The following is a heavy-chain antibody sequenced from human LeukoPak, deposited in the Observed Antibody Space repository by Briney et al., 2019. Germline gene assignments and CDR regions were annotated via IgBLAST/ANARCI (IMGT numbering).Heavy chain of an antibody. J-gene: IGHJ4*02. D-gene: IGHD6-13*01. CDR1: GFTFSNAW. Sequence: GGSLRLSCAASGFTFSNAWMTWVRQAPGKGLEWVGRIKSKTGGGTTEYATPVKGRFTISRDDSKNTLYLQMNSLKTEDTAVYYCTSSWDTIYYFDYWGQGTLVTVSS. CDR3: TSSWDTIYYFDY. V-gene: IGHV3-15*01. CDR2: IKSKTGGGTT.